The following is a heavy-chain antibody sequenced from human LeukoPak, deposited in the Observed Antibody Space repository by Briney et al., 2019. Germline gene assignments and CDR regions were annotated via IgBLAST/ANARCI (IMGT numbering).Heavy chain of an antibody. Sequence: SETLSLTCTVSGGSISSGSYYWSWIRQPAGKGLEWIGRIYTSGSTNYNPSLKSRVTISVDTSKNQFSLKLSSVTAADTAVYYCARGVWKYQLPDYWGQGTLVTVSS. CDR2: IYTSGST. V-gene: IGHV4-61*02. J-gene: IGHJ4*02. CDR1: GGSISSGSYY. D-gene: IGHD2-2*01. CDR3: ARGVWKYQLPDY.